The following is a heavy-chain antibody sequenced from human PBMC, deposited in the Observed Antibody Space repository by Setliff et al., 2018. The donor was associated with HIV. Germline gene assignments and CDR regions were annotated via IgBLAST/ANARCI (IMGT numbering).Heavy chain of an antibody. V-gene: IGHV4-4*07. CDR2: VHNSAGS. CDR1: GDSVSGYY. D-gene: IGHD3-22*01. J-gene: IGHJ3*02. Sequence: SETLSLTCAVSGDSVSGYYWSWIRQPAGRGQEWIGRVHNSAGSNYNPSLKSRVTMSVDTAKNQLSLKLTAVSAADTAVYYCARDRIEVLADSPHDVFDIWGRGIMVTVSS. CDR3: ARDRIEVLADSPHDVFDI.